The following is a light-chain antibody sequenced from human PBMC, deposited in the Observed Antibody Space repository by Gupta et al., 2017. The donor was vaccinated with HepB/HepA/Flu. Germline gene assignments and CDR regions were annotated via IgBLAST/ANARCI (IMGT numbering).Light chain of an antibody. V-gene: IGLV2-14*03. CDR2: NVS. CDR3: SSYSSTTLYV. J-gene: IGLJ1*01. CDR1: SSDVGGYNY. Sequence: QSALTQPAYVSGSPVQSITISCTGTSSDVGGYNYVSCYQQHPDKAPKLLIYNVSNRPSGITNRFSGSKSGNTASLTISGLQADDEADYYCSSYSSTTLYVFGAGTKVTVL.